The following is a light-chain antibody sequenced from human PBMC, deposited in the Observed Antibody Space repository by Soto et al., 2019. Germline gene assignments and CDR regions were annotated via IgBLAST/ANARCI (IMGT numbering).Light chain of an antibody. Sequence: EIVLTQSPGTLSLSPGERATLSCRASQSVSCNYLAWYHQKPGQAPRLLIYGASSRATGIPDRFSGSGSGTDFTLTISRLEPEDFSVYYCHQYGGSPRVTFGGGTKVEIK. CDR1: QSVSCNY. V-gene: IGKV3-20*01. J-gene: IGKJ4*01. CDR3: HQYGGSPRVT. CDR2: GAS.